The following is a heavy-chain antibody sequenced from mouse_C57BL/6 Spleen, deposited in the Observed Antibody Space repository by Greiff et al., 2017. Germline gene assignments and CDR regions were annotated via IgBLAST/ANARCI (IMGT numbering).Heavy chain of an antibody. D-gene: IGHD2-4*01. V-gene: IGHV1-85*01. Sequence: VKVVESGPELVKPGASVKMSCKASGYTFTSYDINWVKQRPGQGLEWIGWIYPRDGSTKYNEKFKGKATLTVDTSSSTAYMELHSLTSEDSAVYFCARYDYDDGAWFAYWGQGTLVTVSA. J-gene: IGHJ3*01. CDR1: GYTFTSYD. CDR3: ARYDYDDGAWFAY. CDR2: IYPRDGST.